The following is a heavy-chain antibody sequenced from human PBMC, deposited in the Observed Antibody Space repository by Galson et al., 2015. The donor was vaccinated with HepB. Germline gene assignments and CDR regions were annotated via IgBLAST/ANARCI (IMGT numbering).Heavy chain of an antibody. CDR3: ARGGYDFWSGYWSVFYFDY. Sequence: SLRLSCAASGFTFSSYEMNWVRQAPGKGLEWVSYISSSGSTIYYADSVKGRFTISRDNAKNSLYLQMNSLRAEDTAVYYCARGGYDFWSGYWSVFYFDYWGQGTLVTVSS. D-gene: IGHD3-3*01. CDR2: ISSSGSTI. CDR1: GFTFSSYE. V-gene: IGHV3-48*03. J-gene: IGHJ4*02.